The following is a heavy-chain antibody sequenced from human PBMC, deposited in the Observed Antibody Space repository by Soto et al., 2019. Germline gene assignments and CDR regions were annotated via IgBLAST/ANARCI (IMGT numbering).Heavy chain of an antibody. CDR1: GGSISDDCY. V-gene: IGHV4-30-4*01. D-gene: IGHD2-2*01. CDR2: IYHTGNT. Sequence: PSETLSLTCTVSGGSISDDCYWSWIRQTPGKGLEWIGYIYHTGNTYYNPSLRSRVSITVDKPKSLCSLKLISVTAADTAVYFCARAEYQLLSSVSWFDSWGQGTLVTVSS. CDR3: ARAEYQLLSSVSWFDS. J-gene: IGHJ5*01.